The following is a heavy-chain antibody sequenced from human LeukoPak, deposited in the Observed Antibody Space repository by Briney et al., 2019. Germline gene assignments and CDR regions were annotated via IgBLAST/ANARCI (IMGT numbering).Heavy chain of an antibody. CDR2: ISTSGSTI. D-gene: IGHD1-26*01. CDR1: GFTFSSYE. CDR3: ARVRGGELHFDY. J-gene: IGHJ4*02. Sequence: PGGSLRLSCAASGFTFSSYEMNWVRQAPGKGLEWVSYISTSGSTIYYADSVKGRFTISRDSAKNSLYLQMNSLRAEDTAVYYCARVRGGELHFDYWGQGTLVTVSS. V-gene: IGHV3-48*03.